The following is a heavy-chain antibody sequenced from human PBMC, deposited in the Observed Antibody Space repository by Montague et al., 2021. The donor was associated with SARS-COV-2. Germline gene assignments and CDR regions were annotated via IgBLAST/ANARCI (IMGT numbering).Heavy chain of an antibody. D-gene: IGHD7-27*01. V-gene: IGHV2-70*11. CDR3: ARDWGCTHFDY. Sequence: PALVTPTQTLTLTCTFSGFSLSTSGMCVSWIRQPPGRALEWLARIDWDDDKYYSTSLKTRLTISKDTSKNQAVLTMTNMDPVDTATYYCARDWGCTHFDYWGQGTLVTVSS. CDR2: IDWDDDK. J-gene: IGHJ4*02. CDR1: GFSLSTSGMC.